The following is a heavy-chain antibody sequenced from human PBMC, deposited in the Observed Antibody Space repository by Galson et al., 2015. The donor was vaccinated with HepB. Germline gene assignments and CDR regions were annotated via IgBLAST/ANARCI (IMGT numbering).Heavy chain of an antibody. CDR1: GFTFSSYW. Sequence: SLRLSCAASGFTFSSYWMHWVRQAPGKGLVWVSRINSDGSSTSYADSVKGRFTISRDNAKNTLYLQMNSLRAEDTAVYYCARGQPFWSGYYTGGNDYWGQGTLVTVSA. CDR3: ARGQPFWSGYYTGGNDY. J-gene: IGHJ4*02. D-gene: IGHD3-3*01. CDR2: INSDGSST. V-gene: IGHV3-74*01.